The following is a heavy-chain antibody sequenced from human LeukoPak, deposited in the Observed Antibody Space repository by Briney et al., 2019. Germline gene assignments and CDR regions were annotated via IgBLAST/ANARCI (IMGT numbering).Heavy chain of an antibody. CDR2: ITGSGGTT. Sequence: PGGSLRLSCTASDLTFSTYAMSWVRQAPGKGLEWVSGITGSGGTTYHADSVKGRFTISRDNSKNTLYLQMNSLRAEDTAVYYCAKSITTRWYLLEYWGQGTLVTVSS. CDR3: AKSITTRWYLLEY. D-gene: IGHD4-23*01. V-gene: IGHV3-23*01. CDR1: DLTFSTYA. J-gene: IGHJ4*02.